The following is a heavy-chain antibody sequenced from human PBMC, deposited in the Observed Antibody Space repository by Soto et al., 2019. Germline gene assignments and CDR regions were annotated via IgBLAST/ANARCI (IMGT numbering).Heavy chain of an antibody. V-gene: IGHV3-7*01. CDR1: GFTFSSYW. Sequence: EVQLVESGGGLVQPGGSLRLSCAASGFTFSSYWMSWVRQAPGKGLEWVANIKQDGSEKYYVDSGKSRFTISRDNAKNSLYLQMNSLRGDDTAVYYCASKWERGLLSWGQGTLVTVSS. J-gene: IGHJ1*01. D-gene: IGHD1-26*01. CDR2: IKQDGSEK. CDR3: ASKWERGLLS.